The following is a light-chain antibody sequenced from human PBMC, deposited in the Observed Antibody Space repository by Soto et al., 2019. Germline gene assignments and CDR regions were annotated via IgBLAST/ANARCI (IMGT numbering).Light chain of an antibody. CDR3: SSYTSTTTLEV. Sequence: QSVLTQPPSASGSPGQSVTISCTGTSSDVGAYDRVSWYQQHPGKPPKLMIYEVSNRPSGVSNRFSASKSGNTASLTISGLQTEDEADYYCSSYTSTTTLEVFGGGTKLTVL. CDR1: SSDVGAYDR. CDR2: EVS. V-gene: IGLV2-14*01. J-gene: IGLJ3*02.